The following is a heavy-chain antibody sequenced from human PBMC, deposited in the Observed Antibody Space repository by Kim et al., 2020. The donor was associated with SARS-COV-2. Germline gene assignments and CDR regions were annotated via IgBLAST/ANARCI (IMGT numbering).Heavy chain of an antibody. Sequence: SETLSLTCAVYGGSFSGYYWSWIRQPPGKGLEWIGEINHSGSTNYNPSLKSRVTISVDTAKNQFSLKLSSVTAADTAVYYCARGRGGTTVVTLGLGYYYYCGMEVGGQGPTVPVSS. CDR1: GGSFSGYY. CDR3: ARGRGGTTVVTLGLGYYYYCGMEV. V-gene: IGHV4-34*01. CDR2: INHSGST. J-gene: IGHJ6*02. D-gene: IGHD4-17*01.